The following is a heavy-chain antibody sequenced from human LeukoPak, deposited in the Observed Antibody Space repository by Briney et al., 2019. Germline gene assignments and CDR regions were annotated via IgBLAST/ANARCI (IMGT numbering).Heavy chain of an antibody. CDR1: GFTFSSYA. J-gene: IGHJ4*02. Sequence: PGGSLRLSCAASGFTFSSYAMSWVRQAPGKGLEWVSGISGNGGGTYYADSVKGRFTISRDNSKNTLYLQMNSLRADDTAVYYCAKDALISFRGAWSQSDYWGQGTLVTVSS. CDR2: ISGNGGGT. V-gene: IGHV3-23*01. CDR3: AKDALISFRGAWSQSDY. D-gene: IGHD3-16*02.